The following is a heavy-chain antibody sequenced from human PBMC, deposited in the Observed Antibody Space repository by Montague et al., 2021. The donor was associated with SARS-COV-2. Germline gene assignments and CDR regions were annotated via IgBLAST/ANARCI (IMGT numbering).Heavy chain of an antibody. V-gene: IGHV4-39*02. D-gene: IGHD6-13*01. CDR2: IDYSGNT. CDR3: ARDSYSRSWFEY. CDR1: PVSDGPIRSSTYS. J-gene: IGHJ5*01. Sequence: SETLSLTCTVSPVSDGPIRSSTYSWGWIRQSPGKGLEWIGSIDYSGNTDYNPSLKSRVTMSEDTSKSQLSLRVRSVTAADTAIYYCARDSYSRSWFEYWGQGTLVTVSS.